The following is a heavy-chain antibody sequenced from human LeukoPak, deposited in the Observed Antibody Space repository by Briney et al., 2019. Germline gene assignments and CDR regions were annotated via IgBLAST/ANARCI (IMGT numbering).Heavy chain of an antibody. D-gene: IGHD3-22*01. V-gene: IGHV3-66*02. Sequence: GGSLRLSCAGSGFAVSSTYMSWVRQAPGKGLEWVSVIYSDDLTYYADSVKGRFTISRDNSKNTLYLQMNSLRAEDTAVYYCAKDSPYDSSGSLDYWGQGTLVTVSS. CDR2: IYSDDLT. CDR1: GFAVSSTY. J-gene: IGHJ4*02. CDR3: AKDSPYDSSGSLDY.